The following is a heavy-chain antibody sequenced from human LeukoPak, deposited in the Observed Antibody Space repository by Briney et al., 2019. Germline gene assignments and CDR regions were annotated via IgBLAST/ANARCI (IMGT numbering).Heavy chain of an antibody. CDR3: ARNDGTDYYYGMDV. CDR2: ISSSSSYI. D-gene: IGHD3-22*01. Sequence: GGSLRLSCAASGFTFSSYSMNWVRQAPGKGLEWVSSISSSSSYIYYADSVKGRFTISRDNSKNTLYLQMNSLRAENTAVYYCARNDGTDYYYGMDVWGQGTTVTVSS. CDR1: GFTFSSYS. V-gene: IGHV3-21*01. J-gene: IGHJ6*02.